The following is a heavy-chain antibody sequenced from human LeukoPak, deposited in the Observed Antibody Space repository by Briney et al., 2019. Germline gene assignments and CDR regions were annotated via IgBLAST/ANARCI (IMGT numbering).Heavy chain of an antibody. J-gene: IGHJ6*03. V-gene: IGHV1-69*05. CDR2: IIPIFGTA. CDR3: ARGYYYYYYMDV. CDR1: GGTFSSYA. Sequence: EASVRVSCKASGGTFSSYAISWVRQAPGQGLEWMGGIIPIFGTANYAQKFQGRVTITTDESTSTAYMELSSLRSEDTAVYYCARGYYYYYYMDVWGKGTTVTVSS.